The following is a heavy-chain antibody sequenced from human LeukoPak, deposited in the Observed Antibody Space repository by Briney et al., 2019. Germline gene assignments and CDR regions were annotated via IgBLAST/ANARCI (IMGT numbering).Heavy chain of an antibody. CDR2: ISYDGSNK. CDR3: ANGPPIVVVPQADFDY. D-gene: IGHD2-15*01. Sequence: PGGSLRLSCAASGFTFSSYGMHWVRQAPGKGLEWVAVISYDGSNKYYADSVKGRFTISRDNSKNTLYLQMNSLRAEDTAVYYCANGPPIVVVPQADFDYWGQGTLVTVSS. V-gene: IGHV3-30*18. J-gene: IGHJ4*02. CDR1: GFTFSSYG.